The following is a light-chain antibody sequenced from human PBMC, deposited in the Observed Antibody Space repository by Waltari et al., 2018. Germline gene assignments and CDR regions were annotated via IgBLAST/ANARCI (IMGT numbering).Light chain of an antibody. CDR3: QPYDSSLSGSI. J-gene: IGLJ2*01. V-gene: IGLV1-40*01. CDR2: DNI. CDR1: SSSIRAGYA. Sequence: QSVLTQPPPVSGPPGQRVPIPCTGSSSSIRAGYAFTWYQRLPGTAPQLHIYDNITRPSGVPDRFSGSRSATSASLAITGLQAEDEAKYYCQPYDSSLSGSIFGGGTKLTVL.